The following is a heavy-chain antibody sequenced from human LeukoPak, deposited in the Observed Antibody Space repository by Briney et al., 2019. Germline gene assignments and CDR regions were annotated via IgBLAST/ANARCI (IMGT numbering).Heavy chain of an antibody. V-gene: IGHV3-23*01. CDR3: ARGASSGFNY. D-gene: IGHD6-19*01. CDR1: GFTFSTYA. J-gene: IGHJ4*02. Sequence: GGSLRLSCAASGFTFSTYAMSWVRQAPGKGLEWVSTISGGVLSTYYADSVKGRFTISRDNSKNTLYLQMNSLRAEDTAVYYCARGASSGFNYWGQGTLVTVSS. CDR2: ISGGVLST.